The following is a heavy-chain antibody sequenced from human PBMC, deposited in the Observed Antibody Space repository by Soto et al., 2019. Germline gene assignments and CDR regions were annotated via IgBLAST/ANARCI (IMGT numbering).Heavy chain of an antibody. D-gene: IGHD6-13*01. CDR1: GYTFTSYG. CDR2: ISAYNGNT. V-gene: IGHV1-18*01. J-gene: IGHJ6*02. CDR3: AKSRVSHGYYDMDV. Sequence: ASVKVSCKASGYTFTSYGISWVRQAPGQGLEWMGWISAYNGNTNYAQKLQGRVTMTTDTSTSTAYMELRSLRSDDTAVYYCAKSRVSHGYYDMDVWGQGTTVTVSS.